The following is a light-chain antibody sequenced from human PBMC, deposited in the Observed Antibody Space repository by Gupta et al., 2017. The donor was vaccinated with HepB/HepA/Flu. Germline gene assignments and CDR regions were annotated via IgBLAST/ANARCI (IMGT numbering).Light chain of an antibody. CDR1: QTILNMDTGQSH. V-gene: IGKV4-1*01. CDR2: WAS. J-gene: IGKJ5*01. CDR3: QQDPSGLIS. Sequence: DILMTQSPDSLAVSLGERATIICKSSQTILNMDTGQSHLAWYQWKAGQPPKLLIYWASTWESGVPDRFSGRGSTTNFTLTISSLQAEDMALYYCQQDPSGLISFGQGTRLEIK.